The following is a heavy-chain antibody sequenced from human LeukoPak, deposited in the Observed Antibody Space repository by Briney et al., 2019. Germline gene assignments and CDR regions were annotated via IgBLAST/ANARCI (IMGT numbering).Heavy chain of an antibody. V-gene: IGHV3-23*01. J-gene: IGHJ4*02. CDR3: ARGDYWGIDY. Sequence: GGTLRLSCAASGFTFSSHGMSWVRQGPGKGLEWVSGISGSGGDTYYADSVKGRFTISRDNSKSTLYLQMNSLRAEDTAVYYCARGDYWGIDYWGQGTLVTVSS. CDR1: GFTFSSHG. CDR2: ISGSGGDT. D-gene: IGHD3-16*01.